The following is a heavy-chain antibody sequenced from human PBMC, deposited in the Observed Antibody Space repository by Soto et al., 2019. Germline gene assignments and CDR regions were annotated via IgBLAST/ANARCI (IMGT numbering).Heavy chain of an antibody. D-gene: IGHD3-10*01. J-gene: IGHJ4*02. V-gene: IGHV3-30-3*01. CDR3: ARDCDLVELLLGPLDY. Sequence: GGSLRLSCAASGFTFSSYAMHWVRQAPSKGQEWVAVISYDGSNKYYADSVKGRFTISRDNSKNTLYLQMNSLRAEDTAVYYCARDCDLVELLLGPLDYWGQGTLVTVSS. CDR2: ISYDGSNK. CDR1: GFTFSSYA.